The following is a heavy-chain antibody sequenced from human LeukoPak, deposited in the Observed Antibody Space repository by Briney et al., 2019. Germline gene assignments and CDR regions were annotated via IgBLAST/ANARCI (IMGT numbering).Heavy chain of an antibody. CDR2: IIPIFGTA. D-gene: IGHD3-10*01. J-gene: IGHJ6*03. Sequence: SVTVSCKASGGTFSSYAISWVRQAPGQGLEWMGGIIPIFGTANYAQKFQGRVTITADKSTSTAYMELSSLRSEDTAVYYCARESRFGEFNYYYYYMDVWGKGTTVTVSS. CDR3: ARESRFGEFNYYYYYMDV. CDR1: GGTFSSYA. V-gene: IGHV1-69*06.